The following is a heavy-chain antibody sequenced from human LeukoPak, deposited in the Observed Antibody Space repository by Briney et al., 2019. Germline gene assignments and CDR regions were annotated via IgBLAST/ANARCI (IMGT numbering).Heavy chain of an antibody. CDR2: ISSSSSTI. CDR3: ARTTQDTALDY. J-gene: IGHJ4*02. V-gene: IGHV3-48*04. CDR1: GFTVSSNY. D-gene: IGHD5-18*01. Sequence: PGGSLRLSCAASGFTVSSNYMSWVRQAPGKGLEWVSYISSSSSTIYYADSVKGRFTISRDNAKNSLYLQMNSLRAEDTAVYYCARTTQDTALDYWGQGTLVTVSS.